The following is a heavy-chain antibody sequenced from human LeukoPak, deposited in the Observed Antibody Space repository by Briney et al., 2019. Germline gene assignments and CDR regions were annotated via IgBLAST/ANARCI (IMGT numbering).Heavy chain of an antibody. J-gene: IGHJ4*02. CDR1: GGSIRSYY. CDR3: ARTPRGEFSDY. D-gene: IGHD3-16*01. V-gene: IGHV4-59*01. CDR2: IHYSGST. Sequence: PSETLSLTCTVSGGSIRSYYWSWIRQPPGKGLEWIGYIHYSGSTNYNPSLKSRVTISADTSNNQFSLKLISVTAADTAVYYCARTPRGEFSDYWGQGTLVTVSS.